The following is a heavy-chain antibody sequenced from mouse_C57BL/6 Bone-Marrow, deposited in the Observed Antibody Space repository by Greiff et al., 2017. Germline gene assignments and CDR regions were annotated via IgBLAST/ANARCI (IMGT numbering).Heavy chain of an antibody. CDR1: GFTFSDFY. Sequence: EVQLVESGGGLVQSGRSLRLSCATSGFTFSDFYMEWVRQAPGKGLEWIAASRNKANDYTTEYSASVKGRFIVSRDTSQSILYLQMNALRAEDTAIYYCARDLGGVFEVGGTGTTVTVSS. V-gene: IGHV7-1*01. D-gene: IGHD3-3*01. J-gene: IGHJ1*03. CDR2: SRNKANDYTT. CDR3: ARDLGGVFEV.